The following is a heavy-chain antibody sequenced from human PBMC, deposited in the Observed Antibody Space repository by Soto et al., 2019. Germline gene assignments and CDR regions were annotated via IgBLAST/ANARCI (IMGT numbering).Heavy chain of an antibody. CDR3: ARDRAGIYPWDYYYYGMDV. CDR1: GYTFTGYY. V-gene: IGHV1-2*04. J-gene: IGHJ6*02. CDR2: INPNSGGT. Sequence: ASVKVSCKASGYTFTGYYMHWVRQAPGQGLEWMGWINPNSGGTNYAQKFQGWVTMTRDTSISTAYMELSRLRSDDTAVYYCARDRAGIYPWDYYYYGMDVWGQGTTVTVSS. D-gene: IGHD1-1*01.